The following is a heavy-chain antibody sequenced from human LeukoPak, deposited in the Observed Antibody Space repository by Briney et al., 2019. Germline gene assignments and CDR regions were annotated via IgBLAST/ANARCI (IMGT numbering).Heavy chain of an antibody. CDR3: ARDGGEENY. Sequence: SGTLSLTCAVSGGSISNINWWSWVRQPPVKGLEWIGEIYYSGSTNYNPSLKSRVTISLDKSKNQFSLKLTSVTAADTAVYYCARDGGEENYWGQGTLVTVSS. D-gene: IGHD3-16*01. CDR1: GGSISNINW. CDR2: IYYSGST. V-gene: IGHV4-4*02. J-gene: IGHJ4*02.